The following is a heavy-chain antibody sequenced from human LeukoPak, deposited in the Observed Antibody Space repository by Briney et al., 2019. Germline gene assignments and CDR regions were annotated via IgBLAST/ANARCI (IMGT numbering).Heavy chain of an antibody. Sequence: PGGSLRLSCAASGFTFSSYGMHWVRQAPGKGLEWVAVTSHDGSNKYYADSVKGRFTISRDNSKNTLYLQMNSLRAEDTAVYYCAKDGAYSGSYAPIDYWGQGTLVTVSS. D-gene: IGHD1-26*01. V-gene: IGHV3-30*18. CDR2: TSHDGSNK. CDR1: GFTFSSYG. CDR3: AKDGAYSGSYAPIDY. J-gene: IGHJ4*02.